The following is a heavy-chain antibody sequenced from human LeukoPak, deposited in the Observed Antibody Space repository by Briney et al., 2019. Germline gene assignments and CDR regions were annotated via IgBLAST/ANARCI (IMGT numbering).Heavy chain of an antibody. CDR2: INPNSGGA. V-gene: IGHV1-2*06. D-gene: IGHD3-10*01. Sequence: ASVKVSCKASGYTFTGYYMHWVRQAPGQGLEWMGRINPNSGGANYAQKFQGRVTMTRDTSISTAHMELSRLRSDDRAVYYCAREGYYGSGLYWGQGTLVTVSS. J-gene: IGHJ4*02. CDR1: GYTFTGYY. CDR3: AREGYYGSGLY.